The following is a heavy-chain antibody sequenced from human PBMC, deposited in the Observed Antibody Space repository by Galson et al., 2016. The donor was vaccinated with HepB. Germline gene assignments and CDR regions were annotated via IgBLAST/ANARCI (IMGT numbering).Heavy chain of an antibody. CDR3: AKGLAYCSGTSCLSYSDSPGGGMDV. CDR1: GFTFSNFA. D-gene: IGHD2-2*01. Sequence: SLRLSCAASGFTFSNFAMSWVRQAPGKGLEWVSVISGSGGTTYYLNSVKGRFTISRDNSKNMLYLQLNSLRVEDTAVYYCAKGLAYCSGTSCLSYSDSPGGGMDVWGQGTTVTVSS. J-gene: IGHJ6*02. V-gene: IGHV3-23*01. CDR2: ISGSGGTT.